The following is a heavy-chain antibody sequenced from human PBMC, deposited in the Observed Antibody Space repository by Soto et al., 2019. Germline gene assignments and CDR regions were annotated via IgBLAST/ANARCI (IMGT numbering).Heavy chain of an antibody. D-gene: IGHD5-18*01. CDR1: GYTFTSYP. J-gene: IGHJ6*02. V-gene: IGHV1-3*01. CDR2: IDAGNGNT. CDR3: AKAGYTNGSLYYGTDV. Sequence: GSVKVSCKASGYTFTSYPTHWVRQAPGQRLEWMGWIDAGNGNTKYSQKFRGRVTFTTDTSASTAYMDLSSLRSEDTAVYYCAKAGYTNGSLYYGTDVWGQGTTVTVSS.